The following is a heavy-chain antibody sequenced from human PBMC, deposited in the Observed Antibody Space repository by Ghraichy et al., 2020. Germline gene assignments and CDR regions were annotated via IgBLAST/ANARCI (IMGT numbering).Heavy chain of an antibody. CDR3: ARLIGSSPRHFDY. CDR2: IFYSGST. Sequence: SETLSLTCTVSGGSISSSSYYWGWIRQPPGEGLEWIGTIFYSGSTYYNPSLKSRVTISVDTSKNQFSLNLGSVTAADTAVYYCARLIGSSPRHFDYWGQGTLVTVSS. V-gene: IGHV4-39*01. CDR1: GGSISSSSYY. J-gene: IGHJ4*02. D-gene: IGHD6-6*01.